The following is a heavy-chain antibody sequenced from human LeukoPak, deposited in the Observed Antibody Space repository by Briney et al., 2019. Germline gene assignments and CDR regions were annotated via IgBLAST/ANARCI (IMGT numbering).Heavy chain of an antibody. D-gene: IGHD3-22*01. J-gene: IGHJ5*01. CDR1: GFTFSSYS. Sequence: KSGGSLRLSCAASGFTFSSYSMNWVRQAPGKGLEWVSSISGSSSYIYYADSVKGRFTISRDNAKNSLYLQMNSLRAEDTAVYYCRGDSSGYSDSWGQGTLVTVSS. CDR3: RGDSSGYSDS. CDR2: ISGSSSYI. V-gene: IGHV3-21*01.